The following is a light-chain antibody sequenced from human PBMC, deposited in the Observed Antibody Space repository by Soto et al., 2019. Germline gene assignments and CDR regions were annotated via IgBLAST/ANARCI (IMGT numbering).Light chain of an antibody. Sequence: DIQMTQSPSSLSASVGDRVTITCRASQGLSSFLNWYQQKPGTAPRLLIYAASTLQSGVPSRFSGSGSGTDFTLTISSLQREDFATYYCQRSYSTPRTFGQGTKVEIK. CDR3: QRSYSTPRT. J-gene: IGKJ1*01. CDR1: QGLSSF. V-gene: IGKV1-39*01. CDR2: AAS.